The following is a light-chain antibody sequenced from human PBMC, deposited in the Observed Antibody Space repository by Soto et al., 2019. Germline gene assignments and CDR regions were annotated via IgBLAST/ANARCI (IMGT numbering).Light chain of an antibody. CDR2: SAS. CDR1: ETVDTSS. V-gene: IGKV3-20*01. J-gene: IGKJ4*01. Sequence: EIVLTQSPGTLSLSPGETATLSGRASETVDTSSLGWYQQKPGRAPSLLIYSASRRATGIPDRFDASGSATDFTLTISRLEPEDFAVYYCHQYGSSPLTFGGGTKVEI. CDR3: HQYGSSPLT.